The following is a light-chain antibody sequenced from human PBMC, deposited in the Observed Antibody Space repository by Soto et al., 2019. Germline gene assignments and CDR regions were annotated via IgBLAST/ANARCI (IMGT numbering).Light chain of an antibody. CDR1: QSVSRS. Sequence: QLTQSPSSLSASVGDRVIITCRASQSVSRSLNWYQQKPGQPPKLLLYAASTLHSEVPSRFSGSGSRTEFPLPISSLQPVDFATYYCQQNAITPPWTFGQGTKVEVK. CDR2: AAS. CDR3: QQNAITPPWT. V-gene: IGKV1-39*01. J-gene: IGKJ1*01.